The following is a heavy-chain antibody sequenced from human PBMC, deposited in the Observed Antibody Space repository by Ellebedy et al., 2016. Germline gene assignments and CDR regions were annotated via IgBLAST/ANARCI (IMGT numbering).Heavy chain of an antibody. J-gene: IGHJ4*02. Sequence: GESLKISXATSGLTYWMNWVRQSPGKGLEWVASIKEDGSEEYYVDSVKGRFTISRDNAKSSLYLQMNSLRVEDTAVYYCLPSGGSSIWGQGTLATVSS. CDR3: LPSGGSSI. D-gene: IGHD1-26*01. CDR1: GLTYW. V-gene: IGHV3-7*01. CDR2: IKEDGSEE.